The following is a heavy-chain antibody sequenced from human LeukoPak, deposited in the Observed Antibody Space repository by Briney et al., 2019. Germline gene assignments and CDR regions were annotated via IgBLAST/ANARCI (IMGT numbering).Heavy chain of an antibody. CDR1: GYTFTSYD. D-gene: IGHD4-11*01. V-gene: IGHV1-8*01. CDR3: ARVTTVTTKILGY. J-gene: IGHJ4*02. CDR2: MNPNSGNT. Sequence: ASVKVSCKASGYTFTSYDINWVRQDTGQGLEWMGWMNPNSGNTGYAQKFQGRVTMTRNTSISTAYMELSSLRSEDTAVYYCARVTTVTTKILGYWGQGTLVTVSS.